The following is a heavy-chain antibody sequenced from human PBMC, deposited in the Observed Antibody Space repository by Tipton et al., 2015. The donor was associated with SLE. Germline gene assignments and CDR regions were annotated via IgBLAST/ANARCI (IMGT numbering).Heavy chain of an antibody. CDR1: GFTFSSYE. CDR2: ITSSGSTI. V-gene: IGHV3-48*03. J-gene: IGHJ6*02. Sequence: SLRLSCAASGFTFSSYEMNWVRQAPGKGLEWISYITSSGSTIYYADSVKGRFTISRDNAKNSLYLQMNSLRVEDTAVYYCARVPVQYYTIDVWGQGTTVTVSS. CDR3: ARVPVQYYTIDV.